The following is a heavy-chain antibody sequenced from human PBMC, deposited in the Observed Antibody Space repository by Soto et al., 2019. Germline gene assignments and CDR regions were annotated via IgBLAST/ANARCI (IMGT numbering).Heavy chain of an antibody. V-gene: IGHV4-31*03. J-gene: IGHJ5*02. CDR1: GGSISSGGYY. CDR3: ARAVGRDGSSWYRGGFDA. D-gene: IGHD6-13*01. CDR2: IYYSGST. Sequence: PSETLSLTCTVSGGSISSGGYYWSWIRQHPGKGLEWIGYIYYSGSTYYNPSLKSRVTISVDTSKNQFSLKLRSDDTAVYYCARAVGRDGSSWYRGGFDAWGQGTLVTVSS.